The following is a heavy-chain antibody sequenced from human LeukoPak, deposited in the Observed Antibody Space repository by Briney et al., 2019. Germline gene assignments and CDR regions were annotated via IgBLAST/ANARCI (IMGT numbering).Heavy chain of an antibody. CDR1: GYTFTSYG. CDR3: ARESSGAFDI. V-gene: IGHV1-18*01. Sequence: ASVKVSCKAPGYTFTSYGISWVRQAPGRGLEWMGWLSGYNGNTNYAQKLQGRVTVTTDTSTSTAYMELRSLRSDDTAVYYCARESSGAFDIWGQGTMVTVSS. J-gene: IGHJ3*02. CDR2: LSGYNGNT. D-gene: IGHD3-10*01.